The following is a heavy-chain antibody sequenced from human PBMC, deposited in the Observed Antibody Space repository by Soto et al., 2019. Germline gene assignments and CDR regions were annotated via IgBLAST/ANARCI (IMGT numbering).Heavy chain of an antibody. CDR1: GGTFSSYT. J-gene: IGHJ4*02. D-gene: IGHD3-22*01. CDR3: ARGIKSDYDSSGYQDN. V-gene: IGHV1-69*02. CDR2: IIPILGIA. Sequence: ASVKVSCKASGGTFSSYTISWVRQAPGQGLEWMGRIIPILGIANYAQKFQGRVTITADKSTSTAYMEPSSLRSEDTAVYYCARGIKSDYDSSGYQDNWGQGTLVTVSS.